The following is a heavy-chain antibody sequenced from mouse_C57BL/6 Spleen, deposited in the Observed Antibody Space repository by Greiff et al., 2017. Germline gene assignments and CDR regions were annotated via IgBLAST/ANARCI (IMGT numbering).Heavy chain of an antibody. CDR2: IDPSDSET. Sequence: QVHVKQPGAELVRPGSSVKLSCKASGYTFTSYWMHWVKQRPIQGLEWIGNIDPSDSETHYNQKFKDKATLTVDKSSSTAYMQLSSLTSEDSAVYYCAREEDYYGSSAPYAMDYWGQGTSVTVSS. CDR1: GYTFTSYW. CDR3: AREEDYYGSSAPYAMDY. J-gene: IGHJ4*01. V-gene: IGHV1-52*01. D-gene: IGHD1-1*01.